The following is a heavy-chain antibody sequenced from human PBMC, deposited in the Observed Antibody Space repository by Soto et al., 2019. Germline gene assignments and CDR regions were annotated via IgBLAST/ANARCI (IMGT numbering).Heavy chain of an antibody. CDR3: STDPNGDYIGAFDN. J-gene: IGHJ3*02. Sequence: EVQLLGSGGRLVPPGGSLRLSCAGSRFSFSNYAMTWARQAPGEGLEWVSSITGSGGGTTYADSVKGRFTISRDNSKNILYLQMDSLRADDTAVYYCSTDPNGDYIGAFDNWGQGTMVTVSS. D-gene: IGHD4-17*01. CDR1: RFSFSNYA. V-gene: IGHV3-23*01. CDR2: ITGSGGGT.